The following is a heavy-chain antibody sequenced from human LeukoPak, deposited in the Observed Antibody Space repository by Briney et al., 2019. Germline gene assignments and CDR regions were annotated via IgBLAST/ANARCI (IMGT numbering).Heavy chain of an antibody. D-gene: IGHD3-10*01. V-gene: IGHV1-46*01. CDR1: GYTFTSYY. J-gene: IGHJ4*02. CDR2: INPSGGST. Sequence: ASMKVSCKASGYTFTSYYMHWVRQAPGQGLEWMGIINPSGGSTSYAQKFQGRVTMTRDTSTSTVYMELSSLRSEDTAVYYCATLPVRGVITGDYWGQGTLVTVSS. CDR3: ATLPVRGVITGDY.